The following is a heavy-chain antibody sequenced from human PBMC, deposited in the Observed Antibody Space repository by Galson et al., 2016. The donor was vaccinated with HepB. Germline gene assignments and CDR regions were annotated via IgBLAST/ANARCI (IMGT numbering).Heavy chain of an antibody. CDR2: IWYDGSDK. Sequence: SLRLSCAASGFSFDSYGMHLVRQAPGRGLEWVAVIWYDGSDKYYADSVKGRFTISRDNSKNTLFLQMNSLRAEDTAVYYCARDSLRFSGSYTPHYFIDYWGQGTLVTVSS. CDR1: GFSFDSYG. CDR3: ARDSLRFSGSYTPHYFIDY. J-gene: IGHJ4*02. V-gene: IGHV3-33*01. D-gene: IGHD3-10*01.